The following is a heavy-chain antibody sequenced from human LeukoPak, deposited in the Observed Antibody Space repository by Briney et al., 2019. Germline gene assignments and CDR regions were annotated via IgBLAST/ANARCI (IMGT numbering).Heavy chain of an antibody. D-gene: IGHD2-15*01. CDR1: GFTFSSYA. V-gene: IGHV3-23*01. Sequence: GGSLRLSCAASGFTFSSYAMSWVRQAPGKGLEWVSAISGSGGSTYYADSVKGRFTISRDNSRNTLYLQMNSLRAEDTAVYYCAKRRYGYCSGGSCCDSFDYWGQGTLVTVSS. CDR3: AKRRYGYCSGGSCCDSFDY. J-gene: IGHJ4*02. CDR2: ISGSGGST.